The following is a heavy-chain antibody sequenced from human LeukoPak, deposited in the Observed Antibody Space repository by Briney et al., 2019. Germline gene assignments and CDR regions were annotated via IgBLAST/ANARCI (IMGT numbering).Heavy chain of an antibody. D-gene: IGHD2-2*01. V-gene: IGHV1-24*01. J-gene: IGHJ3*02. CDR2: FDPEDGET. CDR3: ATHSKYCSSTSCYPGDAFDI. CDR1: GYTLTELS. Sequence: ASVKVSCKVSGYTLTELSMHWVRQAPGKGLEWMGGFDPEDGETIYAQKFQGRVTMTEDTSTDTAYMELSSLRSEDTAVYYCATHSKYCSSTSCYPGDAFDIWGQGTMVTVSS.